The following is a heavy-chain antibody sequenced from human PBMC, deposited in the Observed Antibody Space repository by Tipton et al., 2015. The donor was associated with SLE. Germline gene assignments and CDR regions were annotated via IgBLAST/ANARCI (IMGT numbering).Heavy chain of an antibody. V-gene: IGHV4-34*11. D-gene: IGHD1-26*01. Sequence: TLSLTCAVYGGSFSGYYWSWIRQPPGKGLEWIGSIYHSGSTYYNPSLKSRVTISVDTSKNQFSLKLSSVTAADTAVYYCARDLGRGYNWFDPWGQGTLVTVSS. CDR1: GGSFSGYY. CDR2: IYHSGST. J-gene: IGHJ5*02. CDR3: ARDLGRGYNWFDP.